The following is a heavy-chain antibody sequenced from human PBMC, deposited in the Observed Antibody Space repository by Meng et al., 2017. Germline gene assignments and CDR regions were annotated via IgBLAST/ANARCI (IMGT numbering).Heavy chain of an antibody. CDR1: GFSLSTRGVG. D-gene: IGHD1-1*01. Sequence: SGPTLVKPTQTLTLTCTFSGFSLSTRGVGVGWIRQPPGKALEWLTLIYWNDDKRYSPSLKSRLTITKDTSKNQVVLTMTNMDPVDTTTYYCAHSVATTGAFDIWGQGTMVTVSS. V-gene: IGHV2-5*01. CDR2: IYWNDDK. CDR3: AHSVATTGAFDI. J-gene: IGHJ3*02.